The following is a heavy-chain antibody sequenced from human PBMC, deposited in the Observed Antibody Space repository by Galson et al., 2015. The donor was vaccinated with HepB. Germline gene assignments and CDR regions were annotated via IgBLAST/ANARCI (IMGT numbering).Heavy chain of an antibody. CDR2: ISSSSSYT. J-gene: IGHJ2*01. D-gene: IGHD3-3*01. CDR3: ARVRVDPQRFLEWLRIHRYWYFDL. Sequence: SLRLSCAASGFTFSDYYMSWIRQAPGKGLEWVSYISSSSSYTNYADSVKGRFTISRDNAKNSLYLQMNGLRAEDTAVYYCARVRVDPQRFLEWLRIHRYWYFDLWGRGTLVTVSS. CDR1: GFTFSDYY. V-gene: IGHV3-11*06.